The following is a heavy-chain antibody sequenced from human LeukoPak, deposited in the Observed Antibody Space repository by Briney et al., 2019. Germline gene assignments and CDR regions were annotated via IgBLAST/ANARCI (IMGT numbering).Heavy chain of an antibody. CDR3: ARTTEGGYSYGYFYYYYMDV. CDR2: IYYSGST. Sequence: SETLSLTCTVSGGSTSSYYWSWIRQPPGKGLEWIGYIYYSGSTNYNPSLKSRVTISVDMSKNQFSLKLRSVTAADTAVYYCARTTEGGYSYGYFYYYYMDVWGKGTTVTISS. CDR1: GGSTSSYY. J-gene: IGHJ6*03. V-gene: IGHV4-59*01. D-gene: IGHD5-18*01.